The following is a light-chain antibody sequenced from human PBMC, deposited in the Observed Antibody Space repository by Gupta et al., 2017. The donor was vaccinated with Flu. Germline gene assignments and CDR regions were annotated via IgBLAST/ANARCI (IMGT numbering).Light chain of an antibody. J-gene: IGKJ3*01. V-gene: IGKV3-11*01. Sequence: DIVFTQSRATLSLSPGERATLSCRASQSVSNYLSWYQQKPGQAPRLLIYDASNSATGIPARFSGSGSGTDFTRTISSLEPEDFAGDYCQQRRNWSPGRTFGPGTKVEIK. CDR3: QQRRNWSPGRT. CDR1: QSVSNY. CDR2: DAS.